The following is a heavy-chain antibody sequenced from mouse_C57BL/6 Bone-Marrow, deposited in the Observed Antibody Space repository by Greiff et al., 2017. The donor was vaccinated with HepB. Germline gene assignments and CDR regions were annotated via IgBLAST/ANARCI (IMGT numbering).Heavy chain of an antibody. CDR1: GYSITSGYY. Sequence: EVQLVESGPGLVKPSQSLSLTCSVTGYSITSGYYWNWIRQFPGNKLEWMGDISYDGSNNYNPSLKNRISITRDTSTNQFFLKLNSVTTEDTATYYCAREGDYDVGFYAMDYWGQGTSVTVSS. CDR2: ISYDGSN. D-gene: IGHD2-4*01. CDR3: AREGDYDVGFYAMDY. V-gene: IGHV3-6*01. J-gene: IGHJ4*01.